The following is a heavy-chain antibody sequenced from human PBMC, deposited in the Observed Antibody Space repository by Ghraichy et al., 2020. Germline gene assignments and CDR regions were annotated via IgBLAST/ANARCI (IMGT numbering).Heavy chain of an antibody. Sequence: GESLNISCAASGFTFSSYAMHWVRQAPGKGVEYVSAISSNGGSTYYANSVKGRFTISRDNSKNTLYLQMGSLRAEDMAVYYCARGKVLWFGELNYYYGMDVWGQGTTVTVSS. CDR3: ARGKVLWFGELNYYYGMDV. CDR1: GFTFSSYA. CDR2: ISSNGGST. V-gene: IGHV3-64*01. D-gene: IGHD3-10*01. J-gene: IGHJ6*02.